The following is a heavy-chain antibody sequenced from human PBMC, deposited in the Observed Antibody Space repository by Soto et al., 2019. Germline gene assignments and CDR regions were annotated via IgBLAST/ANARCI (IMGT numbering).Heavy chain of an antibody. CDR1: GFTFSSYG. CDR3: ARDKKRCSSTSCYLVEYYFDY. Sequence: GGSLRLSCAASGFTFSSYGMHWVRQAPGKGLEWVAVIWYDGSNKYYADSVKGRFTISRDNSKNTLYLQMNSLRAEDTAVYYCARDKKRCSSTSCYLVEYYFDYWGQGTLVTVSS. CDR2: IWYDGSNK. V-gene: IGHV3-33*01. D-gene: IGHD2-2*01. J-gene: IGHJ4*02.